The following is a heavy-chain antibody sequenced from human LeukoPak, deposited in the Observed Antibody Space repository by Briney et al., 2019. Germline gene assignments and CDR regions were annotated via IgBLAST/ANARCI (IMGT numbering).Heavy chain of an antibody. CDR1: GGSISSSSYY. J-gene: IGHJ4*02. D-gene: IGHD3-22*01. V-gene: IGHV4-39*07. CDR3: ATQYYYDSSGYYWY. CDR2: IYYSGST. Sequence: SETLSLTCTVSGGSISSSSYYWGWIRQPPGKGLEWIGSIYYSGSTYYNPSLKSRVTISVDTSKNQFSLKLSSVTAADTAVYYCATQYYYDSSGYYWYRGQGTLVTVSS.